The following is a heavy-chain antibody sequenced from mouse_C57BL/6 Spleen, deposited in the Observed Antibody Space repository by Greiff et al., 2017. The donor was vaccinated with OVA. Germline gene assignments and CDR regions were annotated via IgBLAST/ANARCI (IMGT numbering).Heavy chain of an antibody. CDR1: GFTFSSYA. Sequence: EVKLVESGGGLVKPGGSLKLSCAASGFTFSSYAMSWVRQTPEKRLEWVATISDGGSYTYYPDNVKGRFTISRDNAKNNLYLQMSHLKSEDTAMYYCARDRGLGRYFDVWGTGTTVTVSS. V-gene: IGHV5-4*01. CDR2: ISDGGSYT. J-gene: IGHJ1*03. CDR3: ARDRGLGRYFDV. D-gene: IGHD4-1*01.